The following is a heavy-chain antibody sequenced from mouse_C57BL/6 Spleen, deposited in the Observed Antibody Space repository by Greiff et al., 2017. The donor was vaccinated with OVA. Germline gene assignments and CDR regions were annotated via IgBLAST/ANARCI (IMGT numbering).Heavy chain of an antibody. CDR1: GYTFTDYN. CDR3: ARDHYGSSYGWYFDV. J-gene: IGHJ1*03. V-gene: IGHV1-18*01. CDR2: INPNNGGT. D-gene: IGHD1-1*01. Sequence: EVQLQQSGPELVKPGASVKIPCKASGYTFTDYNMDWVKQSHGKSLEWIGDINPNNGGTIYNQKFKGKATLTVDKSSSTAYMELRSLTSEDTAVYYGARDHYGSSYGWYFDVWGTGTTVTVSS.